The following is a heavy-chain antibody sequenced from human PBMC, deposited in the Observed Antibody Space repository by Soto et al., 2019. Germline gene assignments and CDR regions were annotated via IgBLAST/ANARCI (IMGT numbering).Heavy chain of an antibody. CDR1: WGSISNFC. V-gene: IGHV4-59*08. Sequence: SEPLSLPWTVSWGSISNFCCRWIRPPPRKGLEWIGYIYYSGSTNYNPSLKSRVTISVDTSKNQFSLKLSSVTAADTAVYYCARRPPELYSSGWYYFDYWGQGTLVTVSS. J-gene: IGHJ4*02. D-gene: IGHD6-19*01. CDR3: ARRPPELYSSGWYYFDY. CDR2: IYYSGST.